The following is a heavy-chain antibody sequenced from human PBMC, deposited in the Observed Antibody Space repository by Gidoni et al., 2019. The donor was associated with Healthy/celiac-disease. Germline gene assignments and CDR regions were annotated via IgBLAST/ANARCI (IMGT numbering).Heavy chain of an antibody. V-gene: IGHV3-49*04. D-gene: IGHD3-22*01. CDR3: TREGYYYDSSGYTSGFDY. CDR2: IRSKAYGGTT. Sequence: EVQLVESGCGLVQSGLSLSLFCSASGFTCGAYAMSWVRQAPGKGLEWVGFIRSKAYGGTTEYAASVKGRFTISRDDSKSIAYLQMNSLKTEDTAVYYCTREGYYYDSSGYTSGFDYWGQGTLVTVSS. J-gene: IGHJ4*02. CDR1: GFTCGAYA.